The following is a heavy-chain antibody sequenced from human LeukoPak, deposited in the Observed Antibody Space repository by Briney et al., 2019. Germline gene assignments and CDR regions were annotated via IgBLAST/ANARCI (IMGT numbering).Heavy chain of an antibody. D-gene: IGHD3-10*01. CDR3: ARDDPFGELSAYGMDV. CDR1: GYSISSGYY. V-gene: IGHV4-38-2*02. CDR2: IYHSGST. J-gene: IGHJ6*04. Sequence: SETLSLTCAVSGYSISSGYYWGWIRQPPGKGLEWIGSIYHSGSTYYNPSLKSRVTIPVDTSKNQFSLKLSSVTAADTAVYYCARDDPFGELSAYGMDVWGKGTTVTVSS.